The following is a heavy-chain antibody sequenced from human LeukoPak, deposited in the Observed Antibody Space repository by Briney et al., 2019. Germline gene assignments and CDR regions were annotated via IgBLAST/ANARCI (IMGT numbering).Heavy chain of an antibody. Sequence: GGSLRLSCAASGFTFNNYAMTWVRQAPGKGLEWVSAIDARGDDTFYADFVRGRFTVSRDNVKNMVHLQMNSLRAEDSAFYYRAKSLRYFYGVDVGGRGTRVTVSS. V-gene: IGHV3-23*01. CDR2: IDARGDDT. CDR1: GFTFNNYA. CDR3: AKSLRYFYGVDV. D-gene: IGHD3-9*01. J-gene: IGHJ6*04.